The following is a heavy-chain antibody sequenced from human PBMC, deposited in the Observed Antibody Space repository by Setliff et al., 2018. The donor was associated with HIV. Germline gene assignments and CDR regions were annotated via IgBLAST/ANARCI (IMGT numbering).Heavy chain of an antibody. Sequence: SVKVSCKASGGTFKNLAISWVRQAPGQGLEWMGGIIPIFGTANYAQKFQGRVTITADESTSTAYMELSSLRSEDTAVYYCARGVTLVRGGRGDIWGQGTMVTVSS. CDR2: IIPIFGTA. J-gene: IGHJ3*02. CDR3: ARGVTLVRGGRGDI. V-gene: IGHV1-69*13. D-gene: IGHD3-10*01. CDR1: GGTFKNLA.